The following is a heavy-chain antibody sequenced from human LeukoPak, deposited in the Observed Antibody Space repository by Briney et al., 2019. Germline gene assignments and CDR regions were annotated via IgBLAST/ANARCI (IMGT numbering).Heavy chain of an antibody. J-gene: IGHJ4*02. Sequence: SETLSLTCTVSGGSISSSSYYWGWIRQPPGKGLEWVGSIYYSGSTYYNPSLKSRVTISVDTSKNQFSLKLSSVTAADTAVYYCASFEQLGRRDYWGQGTLVTVSS. CDR3: ASFEQLGRRDY. CDR1: GGSISSSSYY. D-gene: IGHD6-6*01. V-gene: IGHV4-39*01. CDR2: IYYSGST.